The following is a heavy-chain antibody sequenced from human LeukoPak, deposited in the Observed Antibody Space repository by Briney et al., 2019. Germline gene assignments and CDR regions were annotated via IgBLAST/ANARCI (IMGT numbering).Heavy chain of an antibody. CDR1: GGSISSYY. Sequence: ASETLSLTCTVSGGSISSYYWSWIRQPPGKGLEWIGYIYYSGSTNYNPSLKSRVTISVDTSKNQFSLKLSSVTAADTAVYYCARGGIAVSGTPHYFDYWSQGTLVTVSS. CDR3: ARGGIAVSGTPHYFDY. J-gene: IGHJ4*02. V-gene: IGHV4-59*01. CDR2: IYYSGST. D-gene: IGHD6-19*01.